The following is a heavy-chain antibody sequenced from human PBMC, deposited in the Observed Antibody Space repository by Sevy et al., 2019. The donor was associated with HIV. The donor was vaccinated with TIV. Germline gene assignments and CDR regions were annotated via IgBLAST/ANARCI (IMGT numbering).Heavy chain of an antibody. CDR3: ARAAAGAYDAFDI. Sequence: ASVKVSCKASGYTFSVYYINWVRQVTGQGLEWMGWLNPSSSNTGYAENFQGRVTFTMDSSTSTGYMEMSSLRSEDTAVYYCARAAAGAYDAFDIWGQGTLVTVSS. CDR1: GYTFSVYY. V-gene: IGHV1-8*03. D-gene: IGHD6-13*01. CDR2: LNPSSSNT. J-gene: IGHJ3*02.